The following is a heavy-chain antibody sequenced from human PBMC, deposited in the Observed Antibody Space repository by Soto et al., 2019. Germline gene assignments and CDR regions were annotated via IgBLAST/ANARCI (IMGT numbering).Heavy chain of an antibody. Sequence: QVQLQESGPGLVKPSQTLSLTCTVSGGSISSGGYYWTWIRQHPGKGLEWIGYIYDSGNTYYNPSLKSRVTISVDTSKNQFSLKLSSVTAADTAVYYCAGDAATTVTTQHWYFDLWGRGTLVTVSS. J-gene: IGHJ2*01. CDR3: AGDAATTVTTQHWYFDL. D-gene: IGHD4-17*01. CDR2: IYDSGNT. V-gene: IGHV4-31*03. CDR1: GGSISSGGYY.